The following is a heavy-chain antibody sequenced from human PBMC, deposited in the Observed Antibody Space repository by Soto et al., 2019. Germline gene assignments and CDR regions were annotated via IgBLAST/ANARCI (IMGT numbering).Heavy chain of an antibody. D-gene: IGHD3-10*01. CDR2: IYYSGST. CDR1: GGSISSGDYY. CDR3: ARASYGSGSNY. J-gene: IGHJ4*02. Sequence: PSETLSLTCTVSGGSISSGDYYWSWIRQPPGKGLEWIGYIYYSGSTYYNPSLKSRVTISVDTPKNQFSLKLSSVTAADTAVYYCARASYGSGSNYWGQGTLVTVSS. V-gene: IGHV4-30-4*01.